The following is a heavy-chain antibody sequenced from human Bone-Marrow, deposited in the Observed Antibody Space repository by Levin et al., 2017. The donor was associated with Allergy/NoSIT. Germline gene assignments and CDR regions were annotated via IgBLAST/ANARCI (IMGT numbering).Heavy chain of an antibody. CDR1: GGSLTSYY. V-gene: IGHV4-59*12. J-gene: IGHJ6*02. CDR3: VRGGSSPFVIDNYIGMDV. CDR2: VHYRGST. D-gene: IGHD6-6*01. Sequence: GSLRLSCSVSGGSLTSYYWSWIRQPSGKGLEWIGKVHYRGSTKYSPSLKSRVSISVDTSKNQFSLSLTSVTAADTAVYYCVRGGSSPFVIDNYIGMDVWGQGTTVTVS.